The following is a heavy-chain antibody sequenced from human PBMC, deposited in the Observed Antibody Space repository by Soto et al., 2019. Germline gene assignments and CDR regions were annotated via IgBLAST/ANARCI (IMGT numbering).Heavy chain of an antibody. Sequence: QVQLVESGAEVKKPGASVKVSCKASGYTFTDYGISGVRQAPGQGLEWMGWISGYNGNTKSAQKFQGRVTMTTDTPTNTAYIELRSLRSDDTAVYYCARDREYYYDSSGNYYYHYGVEVWGQGTTVTVS. CDR2: ISGYNGNT. CDR3: ARDREYYYDSSGNYYYHYGVEV. V-gene: IGHV1-18*04. D-gene: IGHD3-22*01. CDR1: GYTFTDYG. J-gene: IGHJ6*02.